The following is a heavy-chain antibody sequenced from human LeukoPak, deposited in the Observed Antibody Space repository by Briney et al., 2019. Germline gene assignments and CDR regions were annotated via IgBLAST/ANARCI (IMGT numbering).Heavy chain of an antibody. Sequence: GGSLRLTCAASGFTFSSYGMHWVRQAPGKGLEWWAVIWCDGSNKYYADSVKGRFTISRDNSKNTLYLQMNSLRAEDTAVYYCANDDERGYSYGIFDYWGQGTLVTVSS. CDR3: ANDDERGYSYGIFDY. V-gene: IGHV3-33*06. J-gene: IGHJ4*02. CDR1: GFTFSSYG. CDR2: IWCDGSNK. D-gene: IGHD5-18*01.